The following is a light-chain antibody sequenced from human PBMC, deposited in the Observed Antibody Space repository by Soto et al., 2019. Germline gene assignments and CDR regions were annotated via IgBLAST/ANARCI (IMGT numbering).Light chain of an antibody. CDR2: GAS. J-gene: IGKJ1*01. CDR3: QHYNNWGWT. CDR1: QSGSSN. V-gene: IGKV3-15*01. Sequence: EIVMTQSPATLSVSPGERATLSCRASQSGSSNFAWYQQKSGQAPRLHIYGASTRATGIPDRFSGSGSGTEFTLTISGLQSGDFGVYYWQHYNNWGWTFGQGTKVEIK.